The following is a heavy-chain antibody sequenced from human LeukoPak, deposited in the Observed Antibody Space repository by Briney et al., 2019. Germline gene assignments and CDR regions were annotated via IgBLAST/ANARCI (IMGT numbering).Heavy chain of an antibody. D-gene: IGHD3-22*01. CDR1: GFTFSSCP. CDR3: AKAIFFGSGSYYAY. V-gene: IGHV3-64D*09. Sequence: GGSLRLSCSASGFTFSSCPMHWVRQAPGKGLEYVSAISSNGGSTYHADSVKGRFTISRDNSKNTVYLQMSSLRVEDTAVYYCAKAIFFGSGSYYAYWGQGTLVTVSS. CDR2: ISSNGGST. J-gene: IGHJ4*02.